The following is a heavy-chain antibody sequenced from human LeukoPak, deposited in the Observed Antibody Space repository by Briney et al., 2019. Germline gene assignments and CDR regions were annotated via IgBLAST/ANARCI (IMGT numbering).Heavy chain of an antibody. J-gene: IGHJ4*02. D-gene: IGHD1-26*01. V-gene: IGHV1-69*06. Sequence: SVNVSCKVSGYTLTELSMHWVRQAPGQGLEWMGGIIPIFGTANYAQKFQGRVTITADKSTSTAYMELSSLRSEDTAVYYCARAEPSGSYASWGQGTLVTVSS. CDR1: GYTLTELS. CDR3: ARAEPSGSYAS. CDR2: IIPIFGTA.